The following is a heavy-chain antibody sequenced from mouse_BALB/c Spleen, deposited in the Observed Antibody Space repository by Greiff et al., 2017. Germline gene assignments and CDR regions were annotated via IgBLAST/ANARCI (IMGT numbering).Heavy chain of an antibody. Sequence: VQLKQSGPDLVKPSQSLSLTCTVTGYSITSGYSWHWIRQFPGNKLEWMGYIHYSGSTNYNPSLKSRISITRDTSKNQFFLQLNSVTTEDTATYYCARVVDDYDGYYAMDYWGQGTSVTVSS. D-gene: IGHD2-4*01. J-gene: IGHJ4*01. V-gene: IGHV3-1*02. CDR3: ARVVDDYDGYYAMDY. CDR1: GYSITSGYS. CDR2: IHYSGST.